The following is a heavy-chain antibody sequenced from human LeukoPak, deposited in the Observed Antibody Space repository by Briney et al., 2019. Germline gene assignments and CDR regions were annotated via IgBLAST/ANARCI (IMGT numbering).Heavy chain of an antibody. D-gene: IGHD5-18*01. Sequence: PSETLSLTCTVSGGSISSYYWSWIRQPPGKGLEWIGYIYYSGSTNYNPSLKSRISISVDTSKNQFSLKLSSVTAADTAVYYCARTTEGGYTYNYFYYYYMDVXXKGTTVTIXS. CDR3: ARTTEGGYTYNYFYYYYMDV. CDR2: IYYSGST. CDR1: GGSISSYY. J-gene: IGHJ6*03. V-gene: IGHV4-59*01.